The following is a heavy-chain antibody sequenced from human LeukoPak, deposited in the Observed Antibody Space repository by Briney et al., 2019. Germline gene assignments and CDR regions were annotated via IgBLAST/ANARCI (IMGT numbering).Heavy chain of an antibody. V-gene: IGHV4-30-2*01. CDR3: ARGSDSSGYFY. Sequence: SETLSLTCTVSGGSISSGGYYWSWIRQPPGKGLEWIGYIYHSGSTYYNPSLKSRVTISVDRSKNQFSLKLSSVTAADTAVYYCARGSDSSGYFYWSQGTLVTVSS. J-gene: IGHJ4*02. CDR1: GGSISSGGYY. CDR2: IYHSGST. D-gene: IGHD3-22*01.